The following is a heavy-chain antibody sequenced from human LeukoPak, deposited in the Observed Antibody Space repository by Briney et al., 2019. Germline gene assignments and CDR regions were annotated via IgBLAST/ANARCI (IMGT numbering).Heavy chain of an antibody. J-gene: IGHJ4*02. V-gene: IGHV3-66*02. CDR1: LFTPSSNY. Sequence: GGSLRLSRAPSLFTPSSNYMSWVRQAPRPRLEWGSVIYSGGSTYYADSVKGRFTISRDNSKNTLYLQMNSLRAEDTAVYYCARDDTGTTVDYWGQGTLVTVSS. CDR3: ARDDTGTTVDY. CDR2: IYSGGST. D-gene: IGHD1-1*01.